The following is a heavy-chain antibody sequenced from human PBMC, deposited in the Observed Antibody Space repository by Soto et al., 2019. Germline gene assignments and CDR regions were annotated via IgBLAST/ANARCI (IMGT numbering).Heavy chain of an antibody. CDR2: IRPYSGNT. V-gene: IGHV1-18*01. Sequence: QIQLVQSGDEVKKPGASVKVSCKASGYSFTNYGISRVRQAPGQGLECMGWIRPYSGNTNHAQKFQGRVTLTTDTSTSTAYMELRSLRSDDTAVYYCARDWSYPSGGIDYWGQGTLVTVSS. CDR1: GYSFTNYG. D-gene: IGHD6-25*01. J-gene: IGHJ4*02. CDR3: ARDWSYPSGGIDY.